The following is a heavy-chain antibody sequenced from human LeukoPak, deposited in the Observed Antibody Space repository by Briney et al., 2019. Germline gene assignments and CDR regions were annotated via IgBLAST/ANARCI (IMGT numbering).Heavy chain of an antibody. CDR1: GFTFSSYA. CDR2: ISTNGGVT. CDR3: ARENPITGTTLGAFDI. D-gene: IGHD1-14*01. V-gene: IGHV3-64*01. J-gene: IGHJ3*02. Sequence: PGGSLRLSCAASGFTFSSYAIHWVRQAPGKGLEYVSGISTNGGVTYYANSVKGRVTISRDNSKNTLHLQMGSLRAEDMAVYNCARENPITGTTLGAFDIWGQGIMVTVSS.